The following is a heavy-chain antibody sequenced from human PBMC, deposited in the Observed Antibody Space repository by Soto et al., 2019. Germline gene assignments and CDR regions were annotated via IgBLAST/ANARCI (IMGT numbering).Heavy chain of an antibody. J-gene: IGHJ6*02. CDR3: IGGNVDTAMVTYGMDV. V-gene: IGHV3-15*01. CDR1: PFTFTNAW. D-gene: IGHD5-18*01. CDR2: IKSKTDGGTT. Sequence: WVSLRLSCSPSPFTFTNAWMSWVRQAPGKRREWVGRIKSKTDGGTTDYAAPVKGRFTISRDDSKNTLYMQMNSLKTEATAVYYCIGGNVDTAMVTYGMDVWGQGTTVTVSS.